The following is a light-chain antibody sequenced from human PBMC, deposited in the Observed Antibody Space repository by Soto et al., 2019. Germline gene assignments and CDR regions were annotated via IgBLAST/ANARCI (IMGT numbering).Light chain of an antibody. CDR3: QQANTFPIT. J-gene: IGKJ5*01. CDR2: DVS. V-gene: IGKV1-12*01. CDR1: QGISSW. Sequence: DIQMTQSPSSVSASVGDRVTITCRASQGISSWLAWYQHKPGKAPKLLIYDVSSLQSGVPSRFSGSGSGTDFTLTISRLQPEDFATYYCQQANTFPITLGQGTRLEIK.